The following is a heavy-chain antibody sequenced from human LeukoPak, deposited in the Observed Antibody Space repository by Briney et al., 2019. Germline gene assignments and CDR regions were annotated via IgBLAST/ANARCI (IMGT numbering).Heavy chain of an antibody. J-gene: IGHJ5*02. CDR3: ARHYCSSTSCYTSWWFDP. CDR2: IHHSGST. Sequence: SETLSLTCAVYGGSFSGYYWSWIRQPPGKGLEWIGEIHHSGSTNYNPSLKSRVTISVDTSKNQFSLKLSSVTAADTAVYYCARHYCSSTSCYTSWWFDPWGQGTLVTVSS. CDR1: GGSFSGYY. D-gene: IGHD2-2*02. V-gene: IGHV4-34*01.